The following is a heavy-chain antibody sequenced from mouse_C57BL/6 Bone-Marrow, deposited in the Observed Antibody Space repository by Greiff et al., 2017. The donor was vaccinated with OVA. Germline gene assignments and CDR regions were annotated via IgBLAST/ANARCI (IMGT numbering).Heavy chain of an antibody. J-gene: IGHJ3*01. Sequence: EVQLQQSGGGLVKPGGSLKLSCAASGFTFSSYAMSWVRQTPEKRLEWVATISDGGSYTYYPDNVKGRFTISRENAKNNLYLQMSHLKSEDTAMYYCARDTMITGAWFAYWGQGTLVTVSA. CDR2: ISDGGSYT. D-gene: IGHD2-4*01. V-gene: IGHV5-4*01. CDR3: ARDTMITGAWFAY. CDR1: GFTFSSYA.